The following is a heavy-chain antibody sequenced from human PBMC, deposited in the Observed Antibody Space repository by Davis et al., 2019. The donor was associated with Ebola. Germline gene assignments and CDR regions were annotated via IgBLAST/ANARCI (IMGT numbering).Heavy chain of an antibody. D-gene: IGHD2-15*01. CDR2: IYYSGST. V-gene: IGHV4-31*02. J-gene: IGHJ4*02. Sequence: TWVRQRPGKGLEWIGYIYYSGSTQYNPSLKSRATISLDTSDNKFSLKVNSVTAADTAVYYCARDVGSGDYVDYWGQGILVTVSS. CDR3: ARDVGSGDYVDY.